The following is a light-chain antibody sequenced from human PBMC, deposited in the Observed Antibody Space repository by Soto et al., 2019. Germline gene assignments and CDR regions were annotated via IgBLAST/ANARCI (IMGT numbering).Light chain of an antibody. J-gene: IGKJ4*01. CDR1: QSISNY. V-gene: IGKV1-39*01. CDR2: AAS. Sequence: DMEMTQSPSSLSASVGDRVTITCRASQSISNYLNWYQHKPGKVPKLLIYAASSLQSGVPTRFSGRGAGTDFTLNLNSLQPEDFATYYCQQSYGTPLTFGGGTKIEIK. CDR3: QQSYGTPLT.